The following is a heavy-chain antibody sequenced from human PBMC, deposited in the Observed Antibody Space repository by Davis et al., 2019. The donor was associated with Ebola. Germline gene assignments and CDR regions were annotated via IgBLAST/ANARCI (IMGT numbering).Heavy chain of an antibody. CDR1: GGPISSGGYS. J-gene: IGHJ4*02. CDR2: IYHSGST. V-gene: IGHV4-30-2*01. Sequence: SETLSLTCAVSGGPISSGGYSWSWLRQPPGKGLEWIGYIYHSGSTYYNPSLKSRVTISVDRSKNQFSLKLSSVTAADTAVYYCARGLYYYDSSGYYGKWGQGTLVTVSS. CDR3: ARGLYYYDSSGYYGK. D-gene: IGHD3-22*01.